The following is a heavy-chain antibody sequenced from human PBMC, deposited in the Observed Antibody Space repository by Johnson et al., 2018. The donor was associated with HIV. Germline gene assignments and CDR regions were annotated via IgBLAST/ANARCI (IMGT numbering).Heavy chain of an antibody. V-gene: IGHV3-7*01. J-gene: IGHJ3*02. CDR1: GFSFSNYW. D-gene: IGHD3-10*01. CDR3: ARQGRRLMWGGAFDI. Sequence: MLLVESGGGLVQPVGSLTFSCEASGFSFSNYWMNWVRQAPGKGLEWVANINQDGSEKYYVDSVKGRFTISRDNAKNSLYLQMNSLRVDDTAVYYCARQGRRLMWGGAFDIWGQGSTVSVSS. CDR2: INQDGSEK.